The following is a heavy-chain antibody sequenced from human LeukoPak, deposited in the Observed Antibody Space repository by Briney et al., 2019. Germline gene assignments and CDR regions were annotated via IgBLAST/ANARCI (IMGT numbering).Heavy chain of an antibody. CDR1: GGTFSSYA. Sequence: SVKVSCKASGGTFSSYAISWVRQAPGQGLEWMGGIIPIFGTANYAQKFQGRVTITTDESTSTAYMELSSLRSEDTAVYYCATTSSHYGGNSDPLDYWGQGTLVTVSS. J-gene: IGHJ4*02. CDR3: ATTSSHYGGNSDPLDY. CDR2: IIPIFGTA. V-gene: IGHV1-69*05. D-gene: IGHD4-23*01.